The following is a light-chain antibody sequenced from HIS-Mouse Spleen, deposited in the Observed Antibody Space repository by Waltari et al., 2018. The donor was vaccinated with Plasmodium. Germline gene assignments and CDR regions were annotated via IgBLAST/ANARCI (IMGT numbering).Light chain of an antibody. CDR2: DVS. V-gene: IGLV2-11*01. J-gene: IGLJ1*01. CDR1: SSDVRGYNY. CDR3: CSYAGSYTFV. Sequence: QSALTQPRSVSGPPGQSVTIPCTGTSSDVRGYNYVSWYQQHPGKAPKLMIYDVSKRPSGVPDRFSGSKSGNTASLTISGLQAEDEADYYCCSYAGSYTFVFGTGTKVTVL.